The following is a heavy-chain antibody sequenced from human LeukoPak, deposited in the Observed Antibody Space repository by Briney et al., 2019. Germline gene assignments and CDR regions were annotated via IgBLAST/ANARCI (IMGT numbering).Heavy chain of an antibody. CDR1: GYTFTSYY. V-gene: IGHV1-46*01. Sequence: ASVTVSCKASGYTFTSYYMHWVRQAPGQGLEWMGIINPSGGSTSYAQKFQGRVTMTRDTSTSTVYMELSSLRSEDTAVYYCARGGENLVVPDYYFDYGGQGTLVTVSS. CDR3: ARGGENLVVPDYYFDY. J-gene: IGHJ4*02. D-gene: IGHD2-2*01. CDR2: INPSGGST.